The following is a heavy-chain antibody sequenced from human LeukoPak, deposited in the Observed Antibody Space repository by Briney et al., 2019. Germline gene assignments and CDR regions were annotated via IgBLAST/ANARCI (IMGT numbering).Heavy chain of an antibody. D-gene: IGHD2-8*02. CDR2: IFPSGGEI. V-gene: IGHV3-23*01. CDR1: GFTFSTFA. Sequence: GGSLRLSCAASGFTFSTFAMIWVRQPPGKGLEWVSSIFPSGGEIHYADSVRGRFTISRDNSKSTLSLQMTSLRAEDTAIYYCATYRQVLLPFESWGQGTLVTVSS. J-gene: IGHJ4*02. CDR3: ATYRQVLLPFES.